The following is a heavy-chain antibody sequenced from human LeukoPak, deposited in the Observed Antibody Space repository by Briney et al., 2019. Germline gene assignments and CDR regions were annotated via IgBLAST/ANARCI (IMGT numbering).Heavy chain of an antibody. J-gene: IGHJ3*02. CDR3: ARHSNSVRDTFDI. V-gene: IGHV4-30-4*01. Sequence: PSQTLSLTCTVSGGSISSGDYYWSWIRQPPGKGLEWIGYIYYSGSTYYNPSLKSRVTISIDTSKNQFSLRLTSVTAADTAVYYCARHSNSVRDTFDIWGQGTMVTVSS. CDR1: GGSISSGDYY. D-gene: IGHD4-11*01. CDR2: IYYSGST.